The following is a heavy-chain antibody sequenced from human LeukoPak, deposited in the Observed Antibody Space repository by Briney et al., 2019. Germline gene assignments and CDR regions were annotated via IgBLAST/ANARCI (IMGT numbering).Heavy chain of an antibody. V-gene: IGHV3-23*01. CDR2: ITATGSRT. Sequence: GGSLRLSCAASGCTFGSYTMSWVRQAPGKGLEWVSGITATGSRTYYADSVKGRFTISRDSSKNTLYLQLNSLGVDDTAVYYCATSMGGGNVDYWGQGTLVTVSS. D-gene: IGHD3-16*01. CDR3: ATSMGGGNVDY. J-gene: IGHJ4*02. CDR1: GCTFGSYT.